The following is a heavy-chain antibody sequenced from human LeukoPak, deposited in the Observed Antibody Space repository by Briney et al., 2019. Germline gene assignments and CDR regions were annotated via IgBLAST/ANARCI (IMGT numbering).Heavy chain of an antibody. J-gene: IGHJ4*02. CDR1: GGSISSYY. CDR3: AREDRYCSTTSCLYYFDY. CDR2: IYTSGST. Sequence: SETLPLTCTVSGGSISSYYWSWIRQPAGKGLEWIGRIYTSGSTNYNPSLRSRVTMSVDTSKNQFSLKLSSVTAADTAVYYCAREDRYCSTTSCLYYFDYWGQGTLVTVSS. V-gene: IGHV4-4*07. D-gene: IGHD2-2*01.